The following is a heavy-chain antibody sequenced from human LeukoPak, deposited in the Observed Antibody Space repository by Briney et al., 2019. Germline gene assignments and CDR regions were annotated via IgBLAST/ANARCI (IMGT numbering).Heavy chain of an antibody. CDR2: ISGNGDYT. CDR3: AKEPDYGDYA. D-gene: IGHD4-17*01. V-gene: IGHV3-23*01. CDR1: GFTFSSYA. Sequence: GGSLRLSCAASGFTFSSYAMSWVRQAPGKGLEWVSTISGNGDYTYYADSVKGRFTISRDNSKNTLYLQMNSLRAEDTAVYYCAKEPDYGDYAWGQGTLVTVSS. J-gene: IGHJ5*02.